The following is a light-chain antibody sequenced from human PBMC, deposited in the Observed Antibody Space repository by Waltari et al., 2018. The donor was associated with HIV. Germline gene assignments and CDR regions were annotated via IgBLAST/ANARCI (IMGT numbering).Light chain of an antibody. CDR2: HNH. CDR3: QSYDASLSGLWV. J-gene: IGLJ3*02. V-gene: IGLV1-40*01. CDR1: MSNLGAGSA. Sequence: HSTLTQPPSVSGAPGQRITISCAGNMSNLGAGSAVHWYQQFPGSAPKLLIFHNHKRPSAVPDRVSGSKSGPSASLAITGLQTEDEADYYCQSYDASLSGLWVFGGGTRLTVL.